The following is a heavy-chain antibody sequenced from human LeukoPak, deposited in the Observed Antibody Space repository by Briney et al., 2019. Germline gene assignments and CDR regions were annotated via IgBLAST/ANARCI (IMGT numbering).Heavy chain of an antibody. V-gene: IGHV4-61*01. CDR2: IYYSGST. CDR3: ATPNGGGSDIYYYGMDV. J-gene: IGHJ6*02. CDR1: GGSFSSGSYY. Sequence: SETLSLTCTVSGGSFSSGSYYWSWIRQPPGKGLEWIGYIYYSGSTNYSPSLKSRVIISVDTSKNQFSLKLSSVTASDTAVYYCATPNGGGSDIYYYGMDVWGQGTTVTVSS. D-gene: IGHD2-15*01.